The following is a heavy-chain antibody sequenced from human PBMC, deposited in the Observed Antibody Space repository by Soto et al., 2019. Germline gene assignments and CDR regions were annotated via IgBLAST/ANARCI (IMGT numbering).Heavy chain of an antibody. CDR2: ISYDGSNK. J-gene: IGHJ3*02. CDR1: GFTFSSYG. D-gene: IGHD6-13*01. V-gene: IGHV3-30*03. Sequence: PGGSLRLSCAASGFTFSSYGMHWVRQAPGKGLEWVAVISYDGSNKYYADSVKGRFTISRDNSKNTLYLQMNSLRAEDTAVYYCASSSIAAAINAFDIWGQGTMVTVSS. CDR3: ASSSIAAAINAFDI.